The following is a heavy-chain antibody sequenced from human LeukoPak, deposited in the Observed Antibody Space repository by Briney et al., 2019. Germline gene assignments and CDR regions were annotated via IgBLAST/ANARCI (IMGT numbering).Heavy chain of an antibody. CDR2: IYHTGAT. CDR1: GASISSYY. V-gene: IGHV4-59*08. J-gene: IGHJ4*02. Sequence: SETLSLTCTVFGASISSYYWTWIRQSPGQGLEWIGYIYHTGATSYNPPLKSRVTMSIDTSKKQFSLKLTSVTAADTAVYFCARYGVSGWVIDNWGQGTLVTVSS. CDR3: ARYGVSGWVIDN. D-gene: IGHD6-19*01.